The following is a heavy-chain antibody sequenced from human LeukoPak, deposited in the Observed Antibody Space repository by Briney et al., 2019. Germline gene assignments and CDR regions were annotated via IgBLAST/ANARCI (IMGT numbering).Heavy chain of an antibody. V-gene: IGHV4-31*03. J-gene: IGHJ5*02. CDR3: AGYCSSTSCYRYLNWFDP. CDR2: IYYGGST. CDR1: GGSISSGGYY. Sequence: SETLSLTCTVSGGSISSGGYYWSWIRQHPGKGLEWIGYIYYGGSTYYNPSLKSRVTISVDTSKNQFSLKLSSVTAADTAVYYCAGYCSSTSCYRYLNWFDPWGQGTLVTVSS. D-gene: IGHD2-2*01.